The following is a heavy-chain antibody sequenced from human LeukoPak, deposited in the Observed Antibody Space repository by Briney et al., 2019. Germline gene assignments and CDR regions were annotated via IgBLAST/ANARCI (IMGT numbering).Heavy chain of an antibody. J-gene: IGHJ6*03. CDR3: ATTTDVSGSYSECYMDV. CDR2: IIPIFGTA. Sequence: SMKVSCKASGGTFSSYAISWVRQAPGQGLEWMGGIIPIFGTANYAQKFQGRVTITTDESTSTAYMELSSLRSEDTAVYYCATTTDVSGSYSECYMDVWGKGTTVTVSS. CDR1: GGTFSSYA. V-gene: IGHV1-69*05. D-gene: IGHD1-26*01.